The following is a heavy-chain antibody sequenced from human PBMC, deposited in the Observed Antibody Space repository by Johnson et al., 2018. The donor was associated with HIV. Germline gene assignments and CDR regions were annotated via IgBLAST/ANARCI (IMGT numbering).Heavy chain of an antibody. Sequence: VQLVESGGGLVQPGGSLRLSCAASGFTFSSYWMTWVRQAPGKGLEWVANLNQDGTEKYYVDSVKGRFTISRDNAKNTLHLKMNSLRAEDTAVYYCARAVYSSTSSSAFDIWGQGTMVTVSS. J-gene: IGHJ3*02. CDR2: LNQDGTEK. V-gene: IGHV3-7*01. CDR3: ARAVYSSTSSSAFDI. CDR1: GFTFSSYW. D-gene: IGHD6-19*01.